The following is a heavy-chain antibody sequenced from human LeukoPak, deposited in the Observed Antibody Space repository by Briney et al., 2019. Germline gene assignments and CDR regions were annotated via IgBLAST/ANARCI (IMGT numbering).Heavy chain of an antibody. CDR1: GGSISSSSYY. V-gene: IGHV4-39*01. CDR2: IYYSGST. Sequence: PETLSLTCTVSGGSISSSSYYWGWIRQPPGKGLEWIGSIYYSGSTYYNPSLKSRVTISVDTSKNQFSLKLSSVTAADTAVYYCARHLAYSSSSTFDIWGQGTMVTVSS. D-gene: IGHD6-6*01. CDR3: ARHLAYSSSSTFDI. J-gene: IGHJ3*02.